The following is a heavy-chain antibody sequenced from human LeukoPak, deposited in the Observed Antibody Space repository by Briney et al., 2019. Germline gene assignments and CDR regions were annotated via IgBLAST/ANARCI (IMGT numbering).Heavy chain of an antibody. V-gene: IGHV1-18*01. CDR1: GYTFTRYG. J-gene: IGHJ4*02. CDR3: ARDQTSAFSGSSLHDY. Sequence: ASVKVSCKASGYTFTRYGISWVRQAPGQGLEWMGWISAYNGHTNYAQKLQDRVTMTTDASTNTAYMELRSLRSDDTAVYYCARDQTSAFSGSSLHDYWSQGTLVTVSS. CDR2: ISAYNGHT. D-gene: IGHD1-26*01.